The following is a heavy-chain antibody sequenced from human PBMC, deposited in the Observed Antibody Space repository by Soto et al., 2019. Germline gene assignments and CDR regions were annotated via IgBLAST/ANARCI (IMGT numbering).Heavy chain of an antibody. CDR1: GYTFTSYY. J-gene: IGHJ4*02. V-gene: IGHV1-46*01. CDR3: ARDDLEGYSSSWYLGY. Sequence: GASVKVSCKASGYTFTSYYMHWVRQAPGPGLEWMGIINPSGGSTSYAQKFQGRVTMTRDTSTSTVYMELSSLRSEDTAVYYCARDDLEGYSSSWYLGYWGQGTLVTVSS. D-gene: IGHD6-13*01. CDR2: INPSGGST.